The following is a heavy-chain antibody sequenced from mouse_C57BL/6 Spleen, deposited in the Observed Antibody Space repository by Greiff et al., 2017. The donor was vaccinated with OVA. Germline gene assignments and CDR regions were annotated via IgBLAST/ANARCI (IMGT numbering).Heavy chain of an antibody. Sequence: QVQLQQSGAELVRPGASVKLSCKASGYTFTDYYINWVKQRPGQGLEWIARIYPGSGNTYYNEKFKGKATLTAEKSSSTAYMQLSSLTSEDSAVYFCAIDYYYGSSPSYWGQGTTLTVSS. CDR3: AIDYYYGSSPSY. CDR2: IYPGSGNT. V-gene: IGHV1-76*01. CDR1: GYTFTDYY. J-gene: IGHJ2*01. D-gene: IGHD1-1*01.